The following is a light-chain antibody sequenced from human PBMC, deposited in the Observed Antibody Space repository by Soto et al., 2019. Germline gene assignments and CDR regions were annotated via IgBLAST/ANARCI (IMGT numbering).Light chain of an antibody. CDR1: QSISSW. Sequence: DIQMTQSPSTLSVSVGDRVTITCRASQSISSWLAWYQQKAGKAPKLLIYKASSLESGVPSRFSGSGSGTEFTLTISSLQPDDFATYYCQQYNSDLWTFGQGTKVEIK. CDR2: KAS. J-gene: IGKJ1*01. CDR3: QQYNSDLWT. V-gene: IGKV1-5*03.